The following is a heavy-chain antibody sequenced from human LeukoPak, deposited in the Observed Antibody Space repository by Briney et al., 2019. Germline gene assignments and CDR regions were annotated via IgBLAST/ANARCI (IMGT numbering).Heavy chain of an antibody. CDR1: GYTFTGYY. CDR2: INPNSGGT. CDR3: ATSPEGGGHCGDY. V-gene: IGHV1-2*02. D-gene: IGHD3-16*01. J-gene: IGHJ4*02. Sequence: GASVKVSCKASGYTFTGYYMHWVRQAPGQGLEWMGWINPNSGGTNYAQKFQGRVTMTKDTSISTAYMELSRLRSDDTAVYYCATSPEGGGHCGDYWGQGTLVTVSS.